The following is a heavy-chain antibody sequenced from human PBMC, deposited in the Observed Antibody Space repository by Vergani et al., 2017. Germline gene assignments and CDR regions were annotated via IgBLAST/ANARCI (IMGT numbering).Heavy chain of an antibody. CDR2: ISSSGSYI. CDR3: ARITMVRRVIPTKDY. CDR1: GFTFSSYS. Sequence: EVQLLESGGSLKQPGGSVRLSCAASGFTFSSYSMNWVRQAPGKGLEWVSSISSSGSYIYYADSVKGRFTIARDNAKNSLYLQMNSLRAEDTAVYYCARITMVRRVIPTKDYWDRATVVTVSS. D-gene: IGHD3-10*01. J-gene: IGHJ4*02. V-gene: IGHV3-21*01.